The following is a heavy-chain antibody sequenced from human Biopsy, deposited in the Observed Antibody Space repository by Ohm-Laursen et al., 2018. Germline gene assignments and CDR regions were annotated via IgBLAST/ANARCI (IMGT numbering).Heavy chain of an antibody. CDR3: AKGGSITIFGVVINNCFDP. CDR1: GFTYTTFA. D-gene: IGHD3-3*01. CDR2: ISANGATS. J-gene: IGHJ5*02. Sequence: RLSCAASGFTYTTFAMSWVRQAPGKGPEWVSTISANGATSYYADSVKGRFTISRDNSKNTLYLQMNSVGADDTAIYYCAKGGSITIFGVVINNCFDPWGQGTRVTVSS. V-gene: IGHV3-23*01.